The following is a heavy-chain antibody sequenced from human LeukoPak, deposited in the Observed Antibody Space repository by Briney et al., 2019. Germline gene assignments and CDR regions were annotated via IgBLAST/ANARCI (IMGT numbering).Heavy chain of an antibody. D-gene: IGHD2-15*01. CDR3: ARGGCSGGSCYCAY. CDR1: GGSISSGGYY. V-gene: IGHV4-31*03. CDR2: IYYSGST. J-gene: IGHJ4*02. Sequence: PSETLSLTCTVSGGSISSGGYYWSWIRQHPGKGLEWIGYIYYSGSTYYNPSLKSRVTISVDTSKNQFSLKLSSVTAADTAVYYCARGGCSGGSCYCAYWGLGTLVTVSS.